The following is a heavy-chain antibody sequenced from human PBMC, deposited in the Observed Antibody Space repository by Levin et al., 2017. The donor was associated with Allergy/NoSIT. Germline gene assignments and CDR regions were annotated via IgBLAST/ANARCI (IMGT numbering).Heavy chain of an antibody. CDR2: ISGSGGST. Sequence: GESLKISCAASGFTFSSYAMSWVRQAPGKGLEWVSAISGSGGSTYYADSVKGRFTISRDNSKNTLYLQMNSLRAEDTAVYYCAKDLLAARMGLYPDYWGQGTLVTVSS. CDR1: GFTFSSYA. CDR3: AKDLLAARMGLYPDY. V-gene: IGHV3-23*01. D-gene: IGHD6-6*01. J-gene: IGHJ4*02.